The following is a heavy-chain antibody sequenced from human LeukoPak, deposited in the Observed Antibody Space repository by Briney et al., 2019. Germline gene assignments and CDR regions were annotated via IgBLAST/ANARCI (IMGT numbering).Heavy chain of an antibody. CDR1: GFTFSSYG. V-gene: IGHV3-30*18. CDR2: ISYDGSNK. CDR3: AKGIDWITMVRGVISWADPYYMDV. J-gene: IGHJ6*03. Sequence: PGRSLRLSCAASGFTFSSYGMHWVRQAPGKGLEWVAVISYDGSNKYYADSVKGRFTISRDNSKNTLYLQMNSLRAEDTAVYYCAKGIDWITMVRGVISWADPYYMDVWGKGTTVTVSS. D-gene: IGHD3-10*01.